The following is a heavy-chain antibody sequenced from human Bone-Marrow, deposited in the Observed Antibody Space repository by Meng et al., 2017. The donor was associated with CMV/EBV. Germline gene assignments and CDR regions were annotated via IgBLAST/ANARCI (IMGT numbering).Heavy chain of an antibody. CDR3: ARLGRHCSGGSCYFGWFDP. V-gene: IGHV4-59*01. D-gene: IGHD2-15*01. J-gene: IGHJ5*02. CDR1: GGSISSYY. Sequence: GSLRLSCTVSGGSISSYYWSWIWQPPGKGLEWIGYIYYSGSTNYNPSLKSRVTISVDTSKNQFSLKLRSVTAADTAVYYCARLGRHCSGGSCYFGWFDPWGQGTLVTVSS. CDR2: IYYSGST.